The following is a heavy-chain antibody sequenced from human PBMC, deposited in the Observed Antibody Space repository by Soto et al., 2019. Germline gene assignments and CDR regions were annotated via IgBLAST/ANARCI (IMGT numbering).Heavy chain of an antibody. CDR1: GGSIRSGGYY. J-gene: IGHJ6*02. CDR3: ARDRIMATAGTARHYFGSHV. V-gene: IGHV4-31*03. Sequence: ASETLSLTCTVSGGSIRSGGYYWSLVRQNPRRGLEWIGNIYYSGNTYYTPSLKSRLTISVDTSKNQFSLTLSSVTAADTAVYYCARDRIMATAGTARHYFGSHVWGQGTTVTVSS. D-gene: IGHD5-12*01. CDR2: IYYSGNT.